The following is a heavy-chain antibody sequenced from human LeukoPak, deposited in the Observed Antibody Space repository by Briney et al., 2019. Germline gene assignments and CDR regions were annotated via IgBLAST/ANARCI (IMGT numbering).Heavy chain of an antibody. CDR2: IKSKTDGGTT. CDR3: TTDFAGSYYYYGMDV. V-gene: IGHV3-15*01. Sequence: GGSLRLSCAASGFTFSNAWMSWVRQAPGKGLEWVGRIKSKTDGGTTDYAAPVKGRFTISRDDSKNTLYPQMNSLKTEDTAVYYCTTDFAGSYYYYGMDVWGQGTTVIVSS. D-gene: IGHD1-26*01. CDR1: GFTFSNAW. J-gene: IGHJ6*02.